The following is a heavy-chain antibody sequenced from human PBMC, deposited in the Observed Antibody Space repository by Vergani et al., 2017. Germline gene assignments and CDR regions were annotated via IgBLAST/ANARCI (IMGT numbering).Heavy chain of an antibody. CDR3: ARVGVYYTLDYYYYYMDV. CDR2: NYYSGST. V-gene: IGHV4-59*01. D-gene: IGHD1-26*01. CDR1: GGSISSYY. Sequence: QVQLQESGPGLVKPSETLSLTCTVSGGSISSYYWRWIRQPPGKGLEWIGYNYYSGSTNYNPSLKSRVTISVDTSKNQFSLKLSSVTAADTAVYYCARVGVYYTLDYYYYYMDVWGKGTTVTVSS. J-gene: IGHJ6*03.